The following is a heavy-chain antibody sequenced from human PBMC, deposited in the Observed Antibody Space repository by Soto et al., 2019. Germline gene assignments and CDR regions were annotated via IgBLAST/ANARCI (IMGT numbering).Heavy chain of an antibody. CDR1: GYSFTSYW. D-gene: IGHD3-16*01. V-gene: IGHV5-10-1*01. J-gene: IGHJ6*02. CDR3: ARLSRASFALDV. Sequence: GESLKISCKGSGYSFTSYWISWVRQMPGKGLEWMGRIDPTDSYTKYSPSFEGHVTISADKSISTAYLQWSSLKASDSAVYYCARLSRASFALDVWGQGTTVTVSS. CDR2: IDPTDSYT.